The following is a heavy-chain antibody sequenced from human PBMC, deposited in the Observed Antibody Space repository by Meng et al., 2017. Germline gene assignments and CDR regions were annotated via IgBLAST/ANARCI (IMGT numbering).Heavy chain of an antibody. Sequence: GGSLRLSCVASGFMSEIHAMHWVRQAPGKGLEWVSGIFLSSDTVDYAGSVKGRFTTSRDRAENSLFLQMNSLRPDDTALYYCTRGIYAGGADVWGQGTMVTVSS. D-gene: IGHD2-21*01. CDR2: IFLSSDTV. CDR3: TRGIYAGGADV. V-gene: IGHV3-9*02. CDR1: GFMSEIHA. J-gene: IGHJ3*01.